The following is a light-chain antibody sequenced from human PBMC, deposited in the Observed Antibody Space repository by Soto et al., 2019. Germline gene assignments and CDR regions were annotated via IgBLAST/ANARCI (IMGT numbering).Light chain of an antibody. CDR2: AAS. J-gene: IGKJ1*01. Sequence: ELVMTQPQATLSVSPGERATLSCSASQSVSSNLAWYHQKPGQAPRLLIYAASTRATGIPARFSGSGSGTEFTLTISSLQSEDFAVYYCHQYNNWPPWTFGQGTKVDI. CDR1: QSVSSN. V-gene: IGKV3-15*01. CDR3: HQYNNWPPWT.